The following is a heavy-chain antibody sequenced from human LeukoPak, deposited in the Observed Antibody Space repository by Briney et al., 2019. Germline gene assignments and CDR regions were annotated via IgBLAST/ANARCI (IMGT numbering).Heavy chain of an antibody. J-gene: IGHJ4*02. CDR1: GYTFTGYY. D-gene: IGHD1-26*01. CDR3: ARGMKRVAGATWAPFDY. V-gene: IGHV1-2*06. CDR2: ISPNSGGT. Sequence: ASVKVSCKTSGYTFTGYYMHWVRQAPGQGLEWMGRISPNSGGTNYAQKFQGRVTMTRDTSISTAYMELSRLRSDDTAVYYCARGMKRVAGATWAPFDYWGQGTLVTVSS.